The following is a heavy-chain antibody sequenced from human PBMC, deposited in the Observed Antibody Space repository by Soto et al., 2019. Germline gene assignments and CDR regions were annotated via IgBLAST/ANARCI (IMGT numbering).Heavy chain of an antibody. V-gene: IGHV3-33*01. CDR3: RRDRDTAMGD. CDR1: GFTFSSYG. Sequence: QVQLVESGGGVVQPGRSLRLSCAASGFTFSSYGMHWVRQAPGKGLEWVAVIWYDGSNKYYADSVKGRFTISRDNSKNALYLQMNSLRAEDTAVYYCRRDRDTAMGDWGQGTLVTVSS. J-gene: IGHJ4*02. CDR2: IWYDGSNK. D-gene: IGHD5-18*01.